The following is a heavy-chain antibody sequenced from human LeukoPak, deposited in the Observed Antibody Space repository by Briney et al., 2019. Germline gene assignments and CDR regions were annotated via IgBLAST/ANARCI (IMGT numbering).Heavy chain of an antibody. D-gene: IGHD6-13*01. CDR1: GFSFSSYG. CDR3: ARDEYSSSWPDY. J-gene: IGHJ4*02. CDR2: INWNGGST. V-gene: IGHV3-20*04. Sequence: GRSLRLSCAASGFSFSSYGMSWVRQAPGKGLEWVSGINWNGGSTGYADSVKGRFTISRDNAKNSLYLQMNSLRAEDTALYYCARDEYSSSWPDYWGQGTLVTVSS.